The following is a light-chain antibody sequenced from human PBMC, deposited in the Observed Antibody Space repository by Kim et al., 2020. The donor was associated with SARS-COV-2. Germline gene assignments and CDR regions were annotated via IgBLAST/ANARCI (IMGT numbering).Light chain of an antibody. CDR2: SNN. CDR3: GAWDDGLSGWV. V-gene: IGLV1-44*01. CDR1: SSNVGSNN. Sequence: VLTQPPSASGTPGQRVTISCAGGSSNVGSNNVNWFQQLPGAAPKLLIHSNNQRPSGVPGRFSGSKSGTSASLAISGLQSEDEADYYCGAWDDGLSGWVFGGGTQLTVL. J-gene: IGLJ3*02.